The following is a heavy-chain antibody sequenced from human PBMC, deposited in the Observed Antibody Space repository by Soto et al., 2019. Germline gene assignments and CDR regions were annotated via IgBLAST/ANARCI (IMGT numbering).Heavy chain of an antibody. J-gene: IGHJ4*02. D-gene: IGHD6-13*01. CDR2: ITSSGGGT. V-gene: IGHV3-23*01. CDR3: AKLTAA. CDR1: GFTFSAYG. Sequence: GGSLRLSCAASGFTFSAYGMSWVRQAPGKGLEWVLSITSSGGGTYYADSVKGRFTVSRDNSKNTVYLQMNSLRDEDTAVYYCAKLTAAWGQGTLVTVSS.